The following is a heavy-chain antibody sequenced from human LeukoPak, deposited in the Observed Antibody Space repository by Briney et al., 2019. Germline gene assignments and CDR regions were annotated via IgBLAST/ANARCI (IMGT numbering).Heavy chain of an antibody. V-gene: IGHV4-34*01. CDR2: INHSGST. D-gene: IGHD3-10*01. CDR1: GGSFSGYY. J-gene: IGHJ4*02. Sequence: SETLPLTCAVYGGSFSGYYWSWIRQPPGKGLEWIGEINHSGSTNYNPSLKSRVTISVDTSKNQFSLKLSSVTAADTAVYYCARTYYYGSGSYYNVWYFDYWGQGTLVTVSS. CDR3: ARTYYYGSGSYYNVWYFDY.